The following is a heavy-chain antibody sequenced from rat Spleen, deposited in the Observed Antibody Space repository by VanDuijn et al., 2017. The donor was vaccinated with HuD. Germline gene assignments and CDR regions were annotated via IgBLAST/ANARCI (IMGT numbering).Heavy chain of an antibody. CDR1: GFTFSDYY. CDR2: ISYEGSST. V-gene: IGHV5-22*01. CDR3: ARPDGYTYVMDA. Sequence: EVQLVESGGGAVQPGRSMNLSCAASGFTFSDYYMAWVRQAPKKGLEWVASISYEGSSTYYGDSVKGRFTISRDNAKSTLYLQMNSLRSEDTATYYCARPDGYTYVMDAWGQGASVTVSS. J-gene: IGHJ4*01. D-gene: IGHD1-4*01.